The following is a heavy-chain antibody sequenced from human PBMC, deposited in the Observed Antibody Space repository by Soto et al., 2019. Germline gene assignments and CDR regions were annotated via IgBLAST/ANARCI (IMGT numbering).Heavy chain of an antibody. V-gene: IGHV3-9*01. CDR2: ISSDGDTI. D-gene: IGHD5-12*01. CDR1: GFTFHEYA. CDR3: TKGGYDLIYYFGMDV. Sequence: EVQLIVSGGGWVQPGTSLRVSCAASGFTFHEYAMHWVRQDPGKGLEWVSGISSDGDTIAYADSVQGRFTVFRDNAKNSLYLQMNSLRAEDTALYYCTKGGYDLIYYFGMDVWGQGTTVTVSS. J-gene: IGHJ6*02.